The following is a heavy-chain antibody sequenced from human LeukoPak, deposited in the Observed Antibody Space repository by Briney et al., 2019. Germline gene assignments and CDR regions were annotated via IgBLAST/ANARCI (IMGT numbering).Heavy chain of an antibody. Sequence: GESLKISCQISGYIFTTYWIAWVRQMPGKGLEWMGIIYPGDSNTRYSPSFQGQVTISVDKSITTAYLQWTTLKASDTAMYYCARTYCSGGGCLGSFDYWGHGTLVTVSS. CDR1: GYIFTTYW. D-gene: IGHD2-15*01. V-gene: IGHV5-51*01. CDR3: ARTYCSGGGCLGSFDY. J-gene: IGHJ4*01. CDR2: IYPGDSNT.